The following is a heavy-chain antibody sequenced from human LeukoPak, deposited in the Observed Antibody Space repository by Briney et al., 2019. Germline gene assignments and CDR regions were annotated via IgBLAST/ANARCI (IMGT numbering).Heavy chain of an antibody. CDR1: GFTFSSYA. V-gene: IGHV3-23*01. CDR2: ISGSGGST. Sequence: GGSLRLSCAASGFTFSSYAMSWVRQAPGKGLEWVSAISGSGGSTYYADSVEGRFTISRDNSKNTLYLQMNSLRAEDTAVYYCAKDRWNYYDSSGYYYYDYWGQGTLVTVSS. CDR3: AKDRWNYYDSSGYYYYDY. D-gene: IGHD3-22*01. J-gene: IGHJ4*02.